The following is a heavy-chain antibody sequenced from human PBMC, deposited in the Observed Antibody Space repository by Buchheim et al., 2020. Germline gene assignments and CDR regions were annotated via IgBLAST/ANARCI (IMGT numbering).Heavy chain of an antibody. CDR3: ARRSTSGNFDY. V-gene: IGHV4-31*03. Sequence: QVQLQESGPGLVKPSHTLSLTCTVSGDSISSGDYCCTWVRQHPGKGLEWIGYLYYSGNTYYNPSLKSRVTISVDTSKNQFFLKLSSVTAADTAVYYCARRSTSGNFDYWGQGTL. CDR1: GDSISSGDYC. CDR2: LYYSGNT. J-gene: IGHJ4*02. D-gene: IGHD6-13*01.